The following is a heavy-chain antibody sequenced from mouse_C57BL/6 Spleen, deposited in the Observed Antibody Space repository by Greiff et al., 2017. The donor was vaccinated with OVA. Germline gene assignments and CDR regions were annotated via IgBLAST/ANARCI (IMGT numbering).Heavy chain of an antibody. V-gene: IGHV1-54*01. CDR2: INPGSGGT. Sequence: QVQLQQSGAELVRPGTSVKVSCKASGYAFTNYLIEWVKQRPGQGLEWIGVINPGSGGTKYNEKFKGKATLTADKSSSTAYMQLSSLTSEDSAVYFCARDGNYDAMDYWGQGTSVTVSS. CDR3: ARDGNYDAMDY. J-gene: IGHJ4*01. D-gene: IGHD2-1*01. CDR1: GYAFTNYL.